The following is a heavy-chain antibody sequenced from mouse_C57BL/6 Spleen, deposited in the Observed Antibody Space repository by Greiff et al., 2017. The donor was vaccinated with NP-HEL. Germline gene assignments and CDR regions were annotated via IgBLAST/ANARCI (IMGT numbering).Heavy chain of an antibody. Sequence: VQLQQSGPELVKPGASVKMSCKASGYTFTDYNMHWVKQSHGKSLEWIGYINPNNGGTSYNQKFKGKATLTVNKSSSTAYMELRSLTSEDSAVYYCARLFDYEDFFAYWGQGTLVTVSA. D-gene: IGHD2-4*01. V-gene: IGHV1-22*01. J-gene: IGHJ3*01. CDR3: ARLFDYEDFFAY. CDR1: GYTFTDYN. CDR2: INPNNGGT.